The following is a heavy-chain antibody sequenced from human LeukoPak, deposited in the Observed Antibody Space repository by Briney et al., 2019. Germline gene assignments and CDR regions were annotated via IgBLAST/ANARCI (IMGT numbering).Heavy chain of an antibody. V-gene: IGHV1-18*01. D-gene: IGHD2-2*01. CDR1: GYTFTSYG. CDR3: ARATVPAATLSY. CDR2: ISAYNGNT. J-gene: IGHJ4*02. Sequence: ASVKVSCKASGYTFTSYGISWVRQAPGQGLEWMGWISAYNGNTNYAQKLQGRVTMTTDTSTSTAHMELRSLRSDDTAVYYCARATVPAATLSYWGQGTLVTVFS.